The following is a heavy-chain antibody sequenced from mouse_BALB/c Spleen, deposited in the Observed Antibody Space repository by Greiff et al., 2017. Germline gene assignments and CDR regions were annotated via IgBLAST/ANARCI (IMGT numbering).Heavy chain of an antibody. CDR1: GYSFTSYY. CDR2: IDPFNGGT. D-gene: IGHD2-10*01. Sequence: EVQLQQSGPELMKPGASVKISCKASGYSFTSYYMHWVKQSHGKSLEWIGYIDPFNGGTSYNQKFKGKATLTVDKSSSTAYMHLSSLTSEDSAVYYCASLPSYAMDYWGQGTSVTVSS. J-gene: IGHJ4*01. V-gene: IGHV1S135*01. CDR3: ASLPSYAMDY.